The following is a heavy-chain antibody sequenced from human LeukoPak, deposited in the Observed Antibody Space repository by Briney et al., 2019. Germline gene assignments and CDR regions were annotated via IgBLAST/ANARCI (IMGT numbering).Heavy chain of an antibody. Sequence: SETLSLTCTVSGGSISSSSYYWGWIRQPPGKGLEWIGSIYYSGSTYYNPSLKSRVTISVDTSKNQFSLKLSSVTAADTAVYYCARLRIVVVVAATHNWFDPWGQGTLVTVSS. CDR1: GGSISSSSYY. CDR2: IYYSGST. V-gene: IGHV4-39*07. D-gene: IGHD2-15*01. CDR3: ARLRIVVVVAATHNWFDP. J-gene: IGHJ5*02.